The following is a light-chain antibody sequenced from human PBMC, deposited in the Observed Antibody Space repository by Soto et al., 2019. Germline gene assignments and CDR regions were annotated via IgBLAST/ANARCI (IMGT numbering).Light chain of an antibody. CDR1: QSISSW. Sequence: DIQMTQSPSTLSASVGDRVTITCRASQSISSWLAWYQQKPGKAPKLLIYDASSLESGVPSRFSGSGSGTEFTLTISSLQPDDFATYSCQQYNSYSPTFGQGPKVEIK. CDR3: QQYNSYSPT. V-gene: IGKV1-5*01. CDR2: DAS. J-gene: IGKJ1*01.